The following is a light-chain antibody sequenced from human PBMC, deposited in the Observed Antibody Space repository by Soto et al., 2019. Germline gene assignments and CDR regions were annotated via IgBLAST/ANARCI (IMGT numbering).Light chain of an antibody. CDR1: SSNIGAGYD. CDR2: GNN. Sequence: QSVVTQPPSVSGAPGQRVTISCTGSSSNIGAGYDVHWYQQFPGTAPKLLIYGNNHRPSGVTDRFSGSKSGTSPSLAITGLQAEDEADYYCPSFDTRLNSVVFGGGTKLTVL. V-gene: IGLV1-40*01. CDR3: PSFDTRLNSVV. J-gene: IGLJ2*01.